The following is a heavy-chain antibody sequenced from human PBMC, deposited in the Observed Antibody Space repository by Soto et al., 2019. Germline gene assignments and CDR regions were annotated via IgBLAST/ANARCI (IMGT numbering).Heavy chain of an antibody. CDR3: ARDLCISTSCYYYYGMDV. CDR2: ISYDGSNK. Sequence: ESGGGVVQPGRSLRLSCAASGFTFSSYAMHWVRQAPGKGLEWVAVISYDGSNKYYADSVKGRFTISRDNSKNTLYLQMNSLRAEDTAVYYCARDLCISTSCYYYYGMDVWGQGTTVTVSS. J-gene: IGHJ6*02. V-gene: IGHV3-30-3*01. CDR1: GFTFSSYA. D-gene: IGHD2-2*01.